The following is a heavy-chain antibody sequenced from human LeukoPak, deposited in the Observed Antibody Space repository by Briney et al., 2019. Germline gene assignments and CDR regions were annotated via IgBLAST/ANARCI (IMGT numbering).Heavy chain of an antibody. CDR3: ARETLRWMDY. Sequence: PGRSLRLSCAASGFTFSSYAMHWVRQAPGKGLEWVAVISYDGSNKYYADSVKGRFTISRDNSKNTLYLQMNSLRAEDTAVYYCARETLRWMDYWGQGTLVTVSS. V-gene: IGHV3-30-3*01. CDR2: ISYDGSNK. CDR1: GFTFSSYA. J-gene: IGHJ4*02. D-gene: IGHD4-23*01.